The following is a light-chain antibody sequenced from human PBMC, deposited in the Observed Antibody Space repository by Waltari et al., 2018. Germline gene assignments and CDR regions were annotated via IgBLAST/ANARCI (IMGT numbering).Light chain of an antibody. J-gene: IGKJ2*01. CDR2: WAS. V-gene: IGKV4-1*01. Sequence: IVLTQSPHSLAVSLGERATINCKSSQSVVFSSNNKNYLAWYQQKPGQPPKLLITWASTRESGVPDRFSGSGSGTDFTLTISSLQAEDVAVYYCQQCYTFPYTFGQGTKLEIK. CDR3: QQCYTFPYT. CDR1: QSVVFSSNNKNY.